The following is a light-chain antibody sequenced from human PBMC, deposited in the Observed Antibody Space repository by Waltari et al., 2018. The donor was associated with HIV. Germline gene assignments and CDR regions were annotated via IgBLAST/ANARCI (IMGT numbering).Light chain of an antibody. CDR3: AAWDDSLSVVYV. Sequence: QSVLTQPPSASGTPGQRVTISCSGSSSNIGSKYVYWYQQLPGTAPKLLIYRNNRRPSGVPDRFSGSKSGTSASLAISGLRSEDEADYYCAAWDDSLSVVYVFGTGTKVTVL. V-gene: IGLV1-47*01. J-gene: IGLJ1*01. CDR1: SSNIGSKY. CDR2: RNN.